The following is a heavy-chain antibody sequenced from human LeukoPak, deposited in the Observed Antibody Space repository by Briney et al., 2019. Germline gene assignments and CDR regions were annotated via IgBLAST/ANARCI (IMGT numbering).Heavy chain of an antibody. CDR2: IKQDGSEK. V-gene: IGHV3-7*01. Sequence: GGSLRLSCAASGFTFTNYWMNWVRQAPGKGLEWVARIKQDGSEKYYVESVKGRFTISRDNAKNSLYLRMDSLRAEDTAVYYCARDAIAAAFYYYYYMDVWGKGTTVTVSS. CDR1: GFTFTNYW. D-gene: IGHD6-25*01. CDR3: ARDAIAAAFYYYYYMDV. J-gene: IGHJ6*03.